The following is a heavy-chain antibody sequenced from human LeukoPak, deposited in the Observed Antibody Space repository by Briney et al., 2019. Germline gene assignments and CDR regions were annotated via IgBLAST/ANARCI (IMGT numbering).Heavy chain of an antibody. J-gene: IGHJ5*02. V-gene: IGHV1-69*05. Sequence: SVKVSCKASGGTFSSYAMSWVRQAPGQGLEWMGGIIPILGPANHAQKFQARVTITTDESTSTAYMELSSLRSEDTAVYYCARSVAATIGWFDPWGQGTLVTVSS. CDR3: ARSVAATIGWFDP. CDR2: IIPILGPA. CDR1: GGTFSSYA. D-gene: IGHD1-26*01.